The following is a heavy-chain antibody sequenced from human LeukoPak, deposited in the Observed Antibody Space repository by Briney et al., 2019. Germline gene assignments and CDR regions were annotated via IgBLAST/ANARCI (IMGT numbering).Heavy chain of an antibody. CDR2: IWYDGSNK. J-gene: IGHJ4*02. D-gene: IGHD6-25*01. CDR3: TTTIASAATY. Sequence: PGGSLRLSCAASGFTFSSYGMHWVRQAPGKGLEWVAVIWYDGSNKYYADSVKGRFTISRDNAKNTLYLQMNSLRAEDTAVYFCTTTIASAATYWGQGTLVTVSS. CDR1: GFTFSSYG. V-gene: IGHV3-33*03.